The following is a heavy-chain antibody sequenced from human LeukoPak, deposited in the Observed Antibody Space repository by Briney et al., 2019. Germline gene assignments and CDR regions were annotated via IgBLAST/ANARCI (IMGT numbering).Heavy chain of an antibody. V-gene: IGHV4-59*01. CDR1: GGSISSYY. D-gene: IGHD2-21*02. CDR3: ARVSMDEIYCCNYYMDV. CDR2: IYYSGST. Sequence: SETLSLTCTVSGGSISSYYWSWIRQPPGKGLEWIGYIYYSGSTNYNPSLKSRVTISVDASKNQFSLKLSSVTAADTAVYYCARVSMDEIYCCNYYMDVWGKGTTVTISS. J-gene: IGHJ6*03.